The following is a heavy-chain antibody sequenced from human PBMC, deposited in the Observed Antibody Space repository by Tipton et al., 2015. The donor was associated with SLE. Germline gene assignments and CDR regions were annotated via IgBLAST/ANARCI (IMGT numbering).Heavy chain of an antibody. CDR2: IYYSGDT. CDR1: GGSISNSSYY. V-gene: IGHV4-39*07. CDR3: AKDPWGRGYFDL. D-gene: IGHD3-16*01. J-gene: IGHJ2*01. Sequence: TLSLTCTVSGGSISNSSYYWGWIRQPPGKGLEWIGSIYYSGDTYYNPSLKSRVTISVDTSKNQFSLKLSSVTAADTAVYYCAKDPWGRGYFDLWGHGTLVTVPS.